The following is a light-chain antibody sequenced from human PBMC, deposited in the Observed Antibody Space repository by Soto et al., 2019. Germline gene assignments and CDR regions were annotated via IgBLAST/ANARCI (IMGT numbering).Light chain of an antibody. V-gene: IGKV3-20*01. CDR2: GAS. CDR3: QHYGSSPKT. Sequence: EIVLTQSPDTLSLSPGGRSTLSCRASQSISRYLAWYQQKPGHGPRLLIYGASSRATGTPDRFSCSGSGTDFTLTINRLEPEDFAVYYCQHYGSSPKTFGQGTKGDIK. J-gene: IGKJ1*01. CDR1: QSISRY.